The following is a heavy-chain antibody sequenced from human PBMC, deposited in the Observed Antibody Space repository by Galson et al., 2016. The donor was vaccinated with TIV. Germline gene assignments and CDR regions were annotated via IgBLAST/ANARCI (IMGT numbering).Heavy chain of an antibody. J-gene: IGHJ4*02. V-gene: IGHV5-10-1*01. CDR1: GYNFTNYW. Sequence: QSGAEVKKPGESLRISCKTSGYNFTNYWIIWVRQMPRRGLEWVGRIDPEDSYTEYSPSFQGHVTISTDKSIGTSYLQWSSLKASDTAIYYCARPHYGDGDYWGLGTLVTVSS. D-gene: IGHD4-17*01. CDR2: IDPEDSYT. CDR3: ARPHYGDGDY.